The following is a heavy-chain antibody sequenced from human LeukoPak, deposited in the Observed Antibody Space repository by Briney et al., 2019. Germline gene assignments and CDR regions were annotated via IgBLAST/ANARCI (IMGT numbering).Heavy chain of an antibody. J-gene: IGHJ5*02. CDR1: GGSISSSSCY. V-gene: IGHV4-39*07. D-gene: IGHD1-7*01. CDR3: ARDPERGWNYPWFDP. Sequence: PSETLSLTCTVSGGSISSSSCYWGWIRQPPGKGLEWIGSIYYSGSTYYNPSLKSRVTISVDTSKNQFSLKLSSVTAADTAVYYCARDPERGWNYPWFDPWGQGTLVTVSS. CDR2: IYYSGST.